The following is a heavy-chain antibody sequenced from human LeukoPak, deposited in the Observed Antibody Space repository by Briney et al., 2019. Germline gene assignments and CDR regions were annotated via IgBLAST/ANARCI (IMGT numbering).Heavy chain of an antibody. Sequence: PGGSLRLSCVASGFSFSNYGMSWVRQAPGKGLEWVSTVPGFGGSTNYADSVKGRFTISRDNAKNTLYMQMNSLRVDDTAVYYCVREASGVSSSAFDVWGQGTMVTVSS. D-gene: IGHD1-26*01. CDR1: GFSFSNYG. CDR3: VREASGVSSSAFDV. CDR2: VPGFGGST. J-gene: IGHJ3*01. V-gene: IGHV3-23*01.